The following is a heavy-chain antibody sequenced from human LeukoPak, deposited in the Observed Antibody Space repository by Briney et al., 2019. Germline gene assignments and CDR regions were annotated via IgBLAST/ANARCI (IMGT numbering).Heavy chain of an antibody. Sequence: GASVKVSCKASGGTFSSYAISWVRQAPGQGLEWMGGIIPIFGTANYAQKFQGRVTITADESTSTAYMELSSLRSEDTAVYYCASFGYYDFWSGYSWFDPWGQGTLVTVSS. CDR1: GGTFSSYA. CDR3: ASFGYYDFWSGYSWFDP. V-gene: IGHV1-69*13. CDR2: IIPIFGTA. J-gene: IGHJ5*02. D-gene: IGHD3-3*01.